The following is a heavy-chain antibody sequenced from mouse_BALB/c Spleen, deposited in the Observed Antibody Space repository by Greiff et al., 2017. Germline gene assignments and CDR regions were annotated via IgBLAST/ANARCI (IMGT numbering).Heavy chain of an antibody. Sequence: DLVKPGASVKLSCKASGYTFTSYWINWIKQRPGQGLEWIGRIAPGSGSTYYNEMFKGKATLTVDTSSSTAYIQLSSLSSEDSAVYFCARYYGYAMDYWGQGTSVTVSS. D-gene: IGHD1-1*02. CDR1: GYTFTSYW. J-gene: IGHJ4*01. CDR2: IAPGSGST. CDR3: ARYYGYAMDY. V-gene: IGHV1S41*01.